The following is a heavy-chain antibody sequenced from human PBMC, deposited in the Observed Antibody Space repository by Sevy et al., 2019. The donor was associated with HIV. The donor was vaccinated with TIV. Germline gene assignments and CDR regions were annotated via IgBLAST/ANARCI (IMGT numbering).Heavy chain of an antibody. J-gene: IGHJ5*02. CDR3: ARRGAFDFDTSGFLSP. Sequence: ASVKVSCKASGYTFTSFGISWVRQAPGQGLEWVGWISVYNGKINYAQNFQGRVTMTTATSTRTAYMELKSLRSDDTAVYYCARRGAFDFDTSGFLSPWGQGTLVTVSS. CDR1: GYTFTSFG. CDR2: ISVYNGKI. D-gene: IGHD3-22*01. V-gene: IGHV1-18*01.